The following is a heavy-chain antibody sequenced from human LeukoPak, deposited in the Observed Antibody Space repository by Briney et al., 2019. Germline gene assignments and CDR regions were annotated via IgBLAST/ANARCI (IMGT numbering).Heavy chain of an antibody. CDR1: GGTFSSYA. V-gene: IGHV1-69*10. CDR2: IIPILGIA. Sequence: SVKVSCKASGGTFSSYAISWVRQAPGQGLEWMGWIIPILGIANYAQKFQGRVTITADKSTSTAYMELSSLRSEDTAVYYCARTRKNGSGSYSTWFDPWGQGTLVTVSS. CDR3: ARTRKNGSGSYSTWFDP. D-gene: IGHD3-10*01. J-gene: IGHJ5*02.